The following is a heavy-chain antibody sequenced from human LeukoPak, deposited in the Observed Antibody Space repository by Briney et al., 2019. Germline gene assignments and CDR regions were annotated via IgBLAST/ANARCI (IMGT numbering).Heavy chain of an antibody. Sequence: GGSLRLSCAASGLTFSNYWMSWVRQAPGKGLEWVANIKQDGSEKDYVDSVNGRFTISRDNAKNSLYLQMNSLRGEDTAVYYCAREISSWYRTEGRFDPWGQGTLVTVSS. CDR2: IKQDGSEK. CDR1: GLTFSNYW. J-gene: IGHJ5*02. D-gene: IGHD6-13*01. V-gene: IGHV3-7*01. CDR3: AREISSWYRTEGRFDP.